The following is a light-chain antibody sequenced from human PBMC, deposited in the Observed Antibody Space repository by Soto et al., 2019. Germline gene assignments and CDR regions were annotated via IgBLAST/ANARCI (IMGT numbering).Light chain of an antibody. CDR1: SSDVGGYNY. CDR2: DVS. V-gene: IGLV2-14*01. Sequence: QSALTRPASVSGSPGHSIAISCTGTSSDVGGYNYVSWYQQHPGKAPKLMVYDVSNRPSGVSNRFSGSKSGNTASLTISGLQAEDEADYYCSSYTSSSTYVFGTGTKVTVL. J-gene: IGLJ1*01. CDR3: SSYTSSSTYV.